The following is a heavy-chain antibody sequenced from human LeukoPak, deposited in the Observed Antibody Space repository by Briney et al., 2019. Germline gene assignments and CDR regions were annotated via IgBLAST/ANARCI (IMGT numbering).Heavy chain of an antibody. CDR1: GGSISSYY. CDR3: ARIFRGGYFDY. CDR2: IHFSGST. V-gene: IGHV4-59*01. J-gene: IGHJ4*02. D-gene: IGHD3-10*01. Sequence: SETLSLTCTVSGGSISSYYWSWIRQPPGKGLGWIGYIHFSGSTNYNPSLKSRVTVSDDKSKNQFSLKLSSVTAADTAVYYCARIFRGGYFDYWGQGTLVTVSS.